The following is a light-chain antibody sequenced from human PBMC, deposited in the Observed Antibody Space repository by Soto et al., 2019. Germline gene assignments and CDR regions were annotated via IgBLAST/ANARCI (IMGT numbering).Light chain of an antibody. Sequence: EIVLTQSPGTLSLSPGERDTLSCRASQSVSSSYLAWYKQKPGQSPRLLIYGASSRATGIPDKFSGSGSRTDFTLTISRLEPEDFAVYYCQQYGSSLFTVGPGPKVDTK. J-gene: IGKJ3*01. CDR1: QSVSSSY. V-gene: IGKV3-20*01. CDR2: GAS. CDR3: QQYGSSLFT.